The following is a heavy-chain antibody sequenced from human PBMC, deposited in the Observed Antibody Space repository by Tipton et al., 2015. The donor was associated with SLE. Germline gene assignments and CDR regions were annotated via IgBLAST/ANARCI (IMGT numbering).Heavy chain of an antibody. Sequence: SLRLSCAASGFTFTTAWMILVRQAPGNRLEWVGLISSDGTIKYAAPVKGRFTVSRDDSKNTLFLEMNSLKIEDTGVYYCTTDLPSISADPFYYGGQGTLVTVSS. D-gene: IGHD4/OR15-4a*01. CDR3: TTDLPSISADPFYY. CDR2: ISSDGTI. CDR1: GFTFTTAW. V-gene: IGHV3-15*01. J-gene: IGHJ4*02.